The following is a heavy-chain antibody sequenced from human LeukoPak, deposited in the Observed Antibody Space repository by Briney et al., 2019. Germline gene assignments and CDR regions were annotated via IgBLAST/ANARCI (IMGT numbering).Heavy chain of an antibody. V-gene: IGHV1-2*02. CDR1: GYTFTGYY. Sequence: ASVKVSCKASGYTFTGYYMHWVRQAPGQGLEWMGWINPNSGGTNYAQKFQGTVTMTRDTSISTAYMELSRLRSDDTAVYYCASLSRRLLWFGEYHYWGQGTLATVSS. J-gene: IGHJ4*02. CDR3: ASLSRRLLWFGEYHY. CDR2: INPNSGGT. D-gene: IGHD3-10*01.